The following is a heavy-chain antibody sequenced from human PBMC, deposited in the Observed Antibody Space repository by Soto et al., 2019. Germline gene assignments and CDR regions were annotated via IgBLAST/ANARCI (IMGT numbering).Heavy chain of an antibody. Sequence: GESLKISCKGSGYSFTSYWISWVRQMPGKGLEWMGRIDPSDSYTNYSPSFQGHVTISADKSISTAYLQWSSLKASDTAMYYCARQILKDYYDSSVGAFDIWGQGTMVTVSS. V-gene: IGHV5-10-1*01. CDR2: IDPSDSYT. J-gene: IGHJ3*02. CDR3: ARQILKDYYDSSVGAFDI. CDR1: GYSFTSYW. D-gene: IGHD3-22*01.